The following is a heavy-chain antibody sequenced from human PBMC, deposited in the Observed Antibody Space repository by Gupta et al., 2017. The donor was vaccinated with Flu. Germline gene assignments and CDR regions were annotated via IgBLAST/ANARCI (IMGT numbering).Heavy chain of an antibody. J-gene: IGHJ4*02. CDR1: GFTFSDHY. CDR2: SRNKANSYST. D-gene: IGHD3-10*01. CDR3: ARGSSGSYGYYFDY. V-gene: IGHV3-72*01. Sequence: EVQLVESGGGLVQPGGSLRLSCAASGFTFSDHYMDWVREAPGKGLEWVGRSRNKANSYSTEYAASVKGRLTISRDDSKNSLYLQMNSLKTEDTAVYYCARGSSGSYGYYFDYWGQGTLVTVSS.